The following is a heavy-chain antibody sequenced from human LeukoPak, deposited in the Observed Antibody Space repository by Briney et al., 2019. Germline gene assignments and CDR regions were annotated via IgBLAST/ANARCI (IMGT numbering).Heavy chain of an antibody. CDR1: GFTFSSYA. J-gene: IGHJ4*02. Sequence: GGSLRLSCAASGFTFSSYAMTWVRQAPGKGLEWVSGITGSGGSTTYADSVKGQFTISRDNSKNTLYLQMNSLRAEDTAVYCCAKEGKLGLDYWGQGTLVTVSS. D-gene: IGHD3-10*01. CDR2: ITGSGGST. V-gene: IGHV3-23*01. CDR3: AKEGKLGLDY.